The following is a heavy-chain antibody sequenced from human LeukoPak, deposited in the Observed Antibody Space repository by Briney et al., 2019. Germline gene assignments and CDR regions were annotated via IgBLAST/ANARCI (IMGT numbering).Heavy chain of an antibody. V-gene: IGHV4-59*12. J-gene: IGHJ4*02. CDR3: ARSRAPNYYGSGSYYHY. CDR1: GGSIRCYY. D-gene: IGHD3-10*01. CDR2: IYYSGST. Sequence: TSETLSLTCTVSGGSIRCYYWSWIRQPPGKGLEWIGYIYYSGSTNYNPSLKSRVAISVDTSKNQFSLKLSSVTAADTAVYYCARSRAPNYYGSGSYYHYWGQGTLVTVSS.